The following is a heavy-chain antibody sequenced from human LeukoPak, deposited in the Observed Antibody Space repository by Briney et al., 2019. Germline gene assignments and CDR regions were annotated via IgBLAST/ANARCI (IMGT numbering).Heavy chain of an antibody. J-gene: IGHJ6*03. V-gene: IGHV3-21*01. CDR2: ISSSSRYI. Sequence: PGGSLRLSCAASGFTFSSYGMHWVRQAPGKGLEWVSCISSSSRYIYYADSVKGRFTISRDNSKNTLYLQMKSLRAEDTAVYYCAKGGGYEAQYYYYYLDVWGKGTTVTISS. D-gene: IGHD5-12*01. CDR3: AKGGGYEAQYYYYYLDV. CDR1: GFTFSSYG.